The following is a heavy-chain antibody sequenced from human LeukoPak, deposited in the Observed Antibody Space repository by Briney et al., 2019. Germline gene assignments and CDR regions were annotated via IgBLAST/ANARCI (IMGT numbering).Heavy chain of an antibody. J-gene: IGHJ5*02. CDR1: GGSISSGGYS. D-gene: IGHD6-6*01. V-gene: IGHV4-30-2*01. CDR3: ARVSSSGWFDP. Sequence: SQTLSLTCAVSGGSISSGGYSWSWTRQPPGKGLEWIGYIYHSGSTYYNPSLKSRVTISVDRSKNQFSLKLSSVTAADTAVYYCARVSSSGWFDPWGQGTLVTVSS. CDR2: IYHSGST.